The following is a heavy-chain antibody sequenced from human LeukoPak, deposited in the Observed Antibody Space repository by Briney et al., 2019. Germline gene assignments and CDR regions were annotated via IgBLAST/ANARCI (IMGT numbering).Heavy chain of an antibody. V-gene: IGHV1-18*01. CDR2: ISAYNGNK. CDR1: GYTFTSYG. CDR3: ARVRSGYYTSYYYYYGMDV. Sequence: ASVKVSCKASGYTFTSYGISWVRQAPGQGLEWMGWISAYNGNKNYAQELQGRVTMTTDTSTSTAYMELRSLRSDDTAVYYCARVRSGYYTSYYYYYGMDVWGQGTTVTVSS. D-gene: IGHD3-3*01. J-gene: IGHJ6*02.